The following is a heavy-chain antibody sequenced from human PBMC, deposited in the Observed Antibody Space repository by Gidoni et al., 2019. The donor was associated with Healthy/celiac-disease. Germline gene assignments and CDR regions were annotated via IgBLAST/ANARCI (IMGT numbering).Heavy chain of an antibody. CDR2: ISGSGGST. Sequence: EVQLVESGGGLVQPGGSLRLSCAASGFTFSSYAMSWVRQAPGKGLEWVSAISGSGGSTYYADSVKGRFTISRDNSKNTLYLQMNSLRAEDTAVYYCAGYCSGGSCPLYYYYGMDVWGQGTTVTVSS. J-gene: IGHJ6*02. CDR1: GFTFSSYA. V-gene: IGHV3-23*04. D-gene: IGHD2-15*01. CDR3: AGYCSGGSCPLYYYYGMDV.